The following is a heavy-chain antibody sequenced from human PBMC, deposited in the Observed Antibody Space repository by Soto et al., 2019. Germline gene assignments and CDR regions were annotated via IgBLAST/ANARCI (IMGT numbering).Heavy chain of an antibody. CDR3: ATGITFFGVVITIFDY. V-gene: IGHV1-24*01. CDR1: GYTLTELS. Sequence: ASVKVSCKVSGYTLTELSMHWVRQAPGKGLEWMGGFDPEDGETIYAQKFQGRVTMTEDTSTDTAYMELSSLRSEDTAVYYCATGITFFGVVITIFDYWGQGTLVTVSS. CDR2: FDPEDGET. D-gene: IGHD3-3*01. J-gene: IGHJ4*02.